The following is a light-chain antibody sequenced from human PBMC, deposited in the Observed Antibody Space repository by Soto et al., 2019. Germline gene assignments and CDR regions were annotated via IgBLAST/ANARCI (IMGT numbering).Light chain of an antibody. J-gene: IGLJ2*01. Sequence: QSALTQPASVSGSPGQSITISCTGTSSDVGGYNYVSWYQQHPGKAPKLMIYEVSNRPSGVSNRFSGPKSGNTASLTISGLQAEDEADYYCSSYTSGSTVIFGGGTKLTVL. CDR2: EVS. V-gene: IGLV2-14*01. CDR3: SSYTSGSTVI. CDR1: SSDVGGYNY.